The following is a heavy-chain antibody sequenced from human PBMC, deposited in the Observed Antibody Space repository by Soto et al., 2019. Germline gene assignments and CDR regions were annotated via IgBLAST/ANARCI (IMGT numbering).Heavy chain of an antibody. J-gene: IGHJ5*02. Sequence: SETLSLTCIVSGGSVSSASYYWSWIRQPPMKGLEWIGYIFNTGSTKYNPSLKSRVAISVDTSKNRFSLKLSSVTAADTAVYFCARVPNYYDSSGHYYVRWLDPWGQGPLVTVYS. D-gene: IGHD3-22*01. CDR3: ARVPNYYDSSGHYYVRWLDP. CDR2: IFNTGST. CDR1: GGSVSSASYY. V-gene: IGHV4-61*03.